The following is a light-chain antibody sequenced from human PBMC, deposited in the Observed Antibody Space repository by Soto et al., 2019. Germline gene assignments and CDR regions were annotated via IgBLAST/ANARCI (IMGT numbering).Light chain of an antibody. Sequence: IFLTQSPGTPSLSPGDRATLSCRASHTMDNSNLAWYQHKPGHAPRLLIYGTSNRATGIPDRFSGSGSGTDFILTITSLEPEDFAVYYCQEFGSNFGGGTRVE. J-gene: IGKJ4*01. CDR3: QEFGSN. CDR1: HTMDNSN. CDR2: GTS. V-gene: IGKV3-20*01.